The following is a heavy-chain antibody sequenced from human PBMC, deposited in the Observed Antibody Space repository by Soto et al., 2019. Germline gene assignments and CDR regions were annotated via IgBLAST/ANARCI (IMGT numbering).Heavy chain of an antibody. J-gene: IGHJ4*02. CDR2: ISFDGSNK. D-gene: IGHD2-15*01. V-gene: IGHV3-30*18. CDR3: AKDRLGYCSNGRCYSFYN. Sequence: HVQLVESGGGVVKPGRSLRISCVAPGFTIRNDGMHWVRQASAKGLEWVAVISFDGSNKYYAESVKGRFSVCRAQSKNTQFQHKNTLILKETAVDYSAKDRLGYCSNGRCYSFYNWCQGTLVNVSA. CDR1: GFTIRNDG.